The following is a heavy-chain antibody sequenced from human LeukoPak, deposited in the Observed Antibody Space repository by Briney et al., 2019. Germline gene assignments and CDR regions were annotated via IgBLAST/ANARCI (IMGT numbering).Heavy chain of an antibody. Sequence: PGGSLRLSCTASGFTFSRYGMHWVRQVIGKGLEWVSAIGITDKTYYLAPVEGRFTISRENAKNSVYLQMNSLRAEDTAVYYCARDLGTGTAYTNRFDLWGQGTLVTVSS. CDR2: IGITDKT. D-gene: IGHD2-21*02. J-gene: IGHJ5*02. CDR3: ARDLGTGTAYTNRFDL. V-gene: IGHV3-13*01. CDR1: GFTFSRYG.